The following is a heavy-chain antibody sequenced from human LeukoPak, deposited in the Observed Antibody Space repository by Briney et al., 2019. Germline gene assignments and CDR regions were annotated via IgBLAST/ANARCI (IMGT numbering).Heavy chain of an antibody. Sequence: GALRLSCAASGFTFSDSAIHWVRRASGKGGEWVGRIRTRTNRYATGYAASVKGRFTISRDDSKNTAYLQMNSLKTEDTAVYYCARGRTYYDFWSGYSDYWGQGTLVTVSS. CDR2: IRTRTNRYAT. CDR1: GFTFSDSA. D-gene: IGHD3-3*01. V-gene: IGHV3-73*01. CDR3: ARGRTYYDFWSGYSDY. J-gene: IGHJ4*02.